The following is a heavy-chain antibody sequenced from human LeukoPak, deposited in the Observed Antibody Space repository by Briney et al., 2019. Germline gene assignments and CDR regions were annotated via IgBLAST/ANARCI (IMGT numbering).Heavy chain of an antibody. CDR1: GFTFSSYG. D-gene: IGHD1-26*01. J-gene: IGHJ4*02. CDR3: AKDSWAVGNFDY. V-gene: IGHV3-30*02. Sequence: GGSLRRSGAASGFTFSSYGRHWVRHAPGKGLEGVAFIRYDGSNKYYADSGKGRFTISRDNSNNNLYLQMNSMRAEDTAVYYCAKDSWAVGNFDYWGQGPLVTVSS. CDR2: IRYDGSNK.